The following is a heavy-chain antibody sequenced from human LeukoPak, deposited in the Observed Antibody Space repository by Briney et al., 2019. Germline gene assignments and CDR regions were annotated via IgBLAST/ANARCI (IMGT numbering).Heavy chain of an antibody. D-gene: IGHD3-22*01. V-gene: IGHV1-18*01. J-gene: IGHJ3*02. Sequence: GASVKVSCKASGYTCTSYGISWVRQAPGQGLEWMGWISAYNGNTKYAQKLQGRVTMTTDTSTSTAYMELRSLRSDDTAVYYCAIVYYYDSTGPTHAFDIWGQGTMVTVSS. CDR3: AIVYYYDSTGPTHAFDI. CDR2: ISAYNGNT. CDR1: GYTCTSYG.